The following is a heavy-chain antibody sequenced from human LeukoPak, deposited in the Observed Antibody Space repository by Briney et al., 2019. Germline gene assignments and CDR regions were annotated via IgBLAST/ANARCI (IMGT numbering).Heavy chain of an antibody. CDR2: IYYSGST. V-gene: IGHV4-59*01. CDR1: GGSISSYY. D-gene: IGHD6-13*01. J-gene: IGHJ5*02. Sequence: SETLSLTCTVSGGSISSYYWSWIRQPPGKGLEWIGYIYYSGSTNYNPSLKSRVTISVDTSKNQFSLKLSSVTAADTAVYYCAREVAAGFWLDPWGQGTLVTVSS. CDR3: AREVAAGFWLDP.